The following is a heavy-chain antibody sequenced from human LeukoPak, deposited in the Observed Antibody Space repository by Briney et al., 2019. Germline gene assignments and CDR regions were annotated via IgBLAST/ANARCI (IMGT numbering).Heavy chain of an antibody. Sequence: SQTLSLTCAVSGGSISSGGYSWSWIRQPPGKGLEWIGYIYHSGSTYYNPSLKSRATISVDRSKNQFSLKLSSVTAADTAVYYCARAGAPRSDRSSFRGLNWFDPWGQGTLVTVSS. CDR1: GGSISSGGYS. CDR3: ARAGAPRSDRSSFRGLNWFDP. J-gene: IGHJ5*02. V-gene: IGHV4-30-2*01. D-gene: IGHD6-13*01. CDR2: IYHSGST.